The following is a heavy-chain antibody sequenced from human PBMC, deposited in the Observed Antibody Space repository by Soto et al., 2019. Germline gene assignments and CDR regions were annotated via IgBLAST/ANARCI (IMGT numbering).Heavy chain of an antibody. CDR3: AIRDIAAAGTTPDAFDI. CDR1: GGSISSGGYY. D-gene: IGHD6-13*01. Sequence: SETLSLTCTVSGGSISSGGYYWSWIRQHPGKGLEWIGYIYYSGSTYYNPSLKSRVTISVDTSKNQFSLKLSSVTAADTAVYYCAIRDIAAAGTTPDAFDIWGQGTMVTVSS. J-gene: IGHJ3*02. V-gene: IGHV4-31*03. CDR2: IYYSGST.